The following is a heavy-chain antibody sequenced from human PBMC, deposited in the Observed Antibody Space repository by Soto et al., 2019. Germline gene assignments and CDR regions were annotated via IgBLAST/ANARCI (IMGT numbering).Heavy chain of an antibody. Sequence: QVKLQESGPGLVKPSGTLSLTCAVSGGSINSNRWWTWARQAPGKGLEWIGEIHDGGTTNYNLSLKSRVTLSIDESKNQFSLDMKSVSAADTAVYYCAGQWAAGYGAFDPWGQGIVVTVSS. D-gene: IGHD3-9*01. CDR3: AGQWAAGYGAFDP. CDR2: IHDGGTT. V-gene: IGHV4-4*02. J-gene: IGHJ5*02. CDR1: GGSINSNRW.